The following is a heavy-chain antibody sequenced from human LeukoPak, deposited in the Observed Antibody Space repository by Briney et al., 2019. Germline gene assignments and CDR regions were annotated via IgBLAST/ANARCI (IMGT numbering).Heavy chain of an antibody. CDR3: ARRVEMATNHPYFDY. Sequence: GESLKISCKASGYSFTNYWIGWVRQMPGKGLEWMGIIYPGDSDTRYSPSFQGQVTISVDRSINTAYLQWSSLKASDTAMYYCARRVEMATNHPYFDYWGQGTLVTVSS. D-gene: IGHD5-24*01. CDR1: GYSFTNYW. V-gene: IGHV5-51*01. J-gene: IGHJ4*02. CDR2: IYPGDSDT.